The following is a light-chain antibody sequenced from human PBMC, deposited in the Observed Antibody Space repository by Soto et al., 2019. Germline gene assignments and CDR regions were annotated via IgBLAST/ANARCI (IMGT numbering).Light chain of an antibody. V-gene: IGKV3-20*01. CDR3: PQYGSSPMYT. J-gene: IGKJ2*01. CDR1: QSVSSSY. CDR2: GAS. Sequence: EIVLTQSPGTLSLSPGERATLSCRASQSVSSSYLAWYQQKPGQAPRLLIYGASSRATGIPDRFSGSGSGTDFTLTISSLEHEDFAVYYCPQYGSSPMYTFGQGTKLEIK.